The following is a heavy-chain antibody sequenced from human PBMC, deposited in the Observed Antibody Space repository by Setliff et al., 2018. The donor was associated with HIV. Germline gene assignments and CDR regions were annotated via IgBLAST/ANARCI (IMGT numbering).Heavy chain of an antibody. V-gene: IGHV3-7*01. Sequence: LRLSCAVSGFTFTTYWMTWVRQAPGKGPEWVANINPDGRQRNYADSVKGRFTISRDNADNSLYLQVNSLRAEDTAVYYCARDTAYSFDYWGQGTLVTVS. CDR1: GFTFTTYW. D-gene: IGHD5-18*01. CDR2: INPDGRQR. CDR3: ARDTAYSFDY. J-gene: IGHJ4*02.